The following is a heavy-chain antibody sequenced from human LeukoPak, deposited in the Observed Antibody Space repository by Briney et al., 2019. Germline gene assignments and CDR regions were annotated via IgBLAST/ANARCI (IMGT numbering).Heavy chain of an antibody. CDR3: ARDHWVMGDGYNRADY. D-gene: IGHD5-24*01. J-gene: IGHJ4*02. V-gene: IGHV1-2*02. CDR1: GYTFTSYG. CDR2: INPNSGGT. Sequence: GASVKVSCKASGYTFTSYGISWVRQAPGQGLECMGWINPNSGGTNYAQKFQGRVTMTRDTSISTAYMELSRLRSDDTAVYYCARDHWVMGDGYNRADYWGQGTLVTVSS.